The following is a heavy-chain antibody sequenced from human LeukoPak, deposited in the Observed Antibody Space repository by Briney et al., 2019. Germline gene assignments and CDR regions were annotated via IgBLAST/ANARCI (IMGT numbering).Heavy chain of an antibody. J-gene: IGHJ4*02. CDR1: GFTFSDHY. V-gene: IGHV3-72*01. CDR3: ARASRSGSYFFY. Sequence: GGSLRLSCAASGFTFSDHYMDWVRQTPGKGLEWVGRSRNKANSYTTEYAASVKGRFTISRDDSKNSLSLQMNSLKTDDTAVYYCARASRSGSYFFYWGQGTLVTVSP. D-gene: IGHD1-26*01. CDR2: SRNKANSYTT.